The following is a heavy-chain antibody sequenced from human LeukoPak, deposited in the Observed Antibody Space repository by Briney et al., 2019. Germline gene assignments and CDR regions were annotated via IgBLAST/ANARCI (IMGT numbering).Heavy chain of an antibody. Sequence: PGGSLRLSCSASGFTLSSYAMHWVRQAPGKGLEYVSAISSNGGSTYYADSVKGRFTISRDNSKNTLYLQMSSLRAEDTAVYYCVEDLRAARPINDFDYWGQGTLVTVSS. D-gene: IGHD6-6*01. V-gene: IGHV3-64D*06. J-gene: IGHJ4*02. CDR3: VEDLRAARPINDFDY. CDR2: ISSNGGST. CDR1: GFTLSSYA.